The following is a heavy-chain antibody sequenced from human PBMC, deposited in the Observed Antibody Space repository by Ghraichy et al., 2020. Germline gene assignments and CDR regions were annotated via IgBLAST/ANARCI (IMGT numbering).Heavy chain of an antibody. CDR2: IYSGGST. CDR3: ARVPEDIVVVPAAPYYYGMDV. D-gene: IGHD2-2*01. J-gene: IGHJ6*02. V-gene: IGHV3-66*01. Sequence: GGSLRLSCAASGFTVSSNYMSWVRQAPGKGLEWVSVIYSGGSTYYADSVKGRFTISRDNSKNTLYLQMNSLRAEDTAVYYCARVPEDIVVVPAAPYYYGMDVWGQGTTVTVSS. CDR1: GFTVSSNY.